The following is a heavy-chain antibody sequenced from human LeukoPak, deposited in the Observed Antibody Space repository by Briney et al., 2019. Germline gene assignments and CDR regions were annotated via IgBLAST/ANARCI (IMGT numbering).Heavy chain of an antibody. CDR2: IYSGGGT. Sequence: GGSLRLSCAASGFTFSSYAMSWVRQAPGKGLEWVSVIYSGGGTYYADSVKGRFTISRDNSKNTLYLQMNSLRAEDTAVYYCARDSSGWYYFDYWGQGTLVTVSS. J-gene: IGHJ4*02. V-gene: IGHV3-53*01. CDR1: GFTFSSYA. CDR3: ARDSSGWYYFDY. D-gene: IGHD6-19*01.